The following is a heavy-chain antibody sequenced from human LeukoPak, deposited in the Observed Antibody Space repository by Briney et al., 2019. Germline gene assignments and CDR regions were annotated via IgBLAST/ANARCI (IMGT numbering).Heavy chain of an antibody. CDR1: GGTFSSYA. CDR2: IIPIFGTA. J-gene: IGHJ6*04. D-gene: IGHD3-10*01. Sequence: ASAKVSCKASGGTFSSYAISWVRQAPGQGLEWMGGIIPIFGTANYAQKFQGRVTITADKSTSTAYMELSSLRSEDTAVYYCARVDGSGGMDVWGKGTTVTVSS. V-gene: IGHV1-69*06. CDR3: ARVDGSGGMDV.